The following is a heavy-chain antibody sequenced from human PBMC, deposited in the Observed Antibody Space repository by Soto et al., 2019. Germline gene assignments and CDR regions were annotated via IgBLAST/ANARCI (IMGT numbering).Heavy chain of an antibody. V-gene: IGHV1-69*02. CDR2: IIPILGIA. J-gene: IGHJ4*02. CDR3: AIHRSGYYDSRGYCSFGY. Sequence: QVQLVQSGAEVKKPGSSVKVSCKASGGTFSSYTISWVRQAPGQGLEWMGRIIPILGIANYAQKFPGRDTSTADKSTSTAYMELISVRSEDMAGYYCAIHRSGYYDSRGYCSFGYWGQGTLGTGSS. CDR1: GGTFSSYT. D-gene: IGHD3-22*01.